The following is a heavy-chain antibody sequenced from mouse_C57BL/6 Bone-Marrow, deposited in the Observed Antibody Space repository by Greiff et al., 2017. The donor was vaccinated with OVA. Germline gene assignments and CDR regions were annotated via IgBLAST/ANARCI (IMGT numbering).Heavy chain of an antibody. Sequence: QVQLQQPGAELVRPGTSVKSSCKASGYTFTSYWMHWVKQRPGQGLEWIGVIDPSDSYTNYNQKFKGKATLTVDTSSSTAYMQLSSLTSEDSAVYYCARGFAYWGQGTLVTVSA. CDR2: IDPSDSYT. CDR3: ARGFAY. CDR1: GYTFTSYW. J-gene: IGHJ3*01. V-gene: IGHV1-59*01.